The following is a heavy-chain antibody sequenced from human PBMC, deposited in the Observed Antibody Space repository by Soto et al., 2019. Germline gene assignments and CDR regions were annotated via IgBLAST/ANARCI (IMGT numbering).Heavy chain of an antibody. V-gene: IGHV3-15*07. CDR1: GFSFTNAW. D-gene: IGHD6-25*01. J-gene: IGHJ4*02. CDR2: IKSKTDGGTT. Sequence: PGGSLRLSCAASGFSFTNAWMNWVRQAPGKGLEWVGRIKSKTDGGTTDYAAPVKGRFTISRDESKNTLYLQINSLKTEDTAVYYCTPGMSGAKNLWGQGTLVTVSS. CDR3: TPGMSGAKNL.